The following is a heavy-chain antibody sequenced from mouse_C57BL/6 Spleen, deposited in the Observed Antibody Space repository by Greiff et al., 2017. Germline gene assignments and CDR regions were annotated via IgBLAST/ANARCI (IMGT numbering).Heavy chain of an antibody. D-gene: IGHD3-3*01. V-gene: IGHV2-6*01. CDR2: IWGVGST. J-gene: IGHJ3*01. CDR1: GFSLTSYG. CDR3: ASEGGGRGFAY. Sequence: QVQLKESGPGLVAPSQSLSITCTVSGFSLTSYGVDWVRQSPGKGLEWLGVIWGVGSTNYNSALKSRLSIRKDNSKSQVFLKMNSLQTDDTARYYCASEGGGRGFAYWGQGTLVTVSA.